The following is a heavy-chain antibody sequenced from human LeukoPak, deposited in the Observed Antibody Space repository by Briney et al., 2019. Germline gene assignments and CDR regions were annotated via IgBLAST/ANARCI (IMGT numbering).Heavy chain of an antibody. Sequence: SETLSLTCTVSGGSISSYYWSWIRQPAGKGLEWIGRIYTSGSTNYNPSLKSRVTMSVDTSKNQFSLKLSSVTAADTAVYYCARAGALVVVPAATSNYYYYGMDVWGHGTTVTVSS. CDR2: IYTSGST. J-gene: IGHJ6*02. CDR1: GGSISSYY. CDR3: ARAGALVVVPAATSNYYYYGMDV. D-gene: IGHD2-2*01. V-gene: IGHV4-4*07.